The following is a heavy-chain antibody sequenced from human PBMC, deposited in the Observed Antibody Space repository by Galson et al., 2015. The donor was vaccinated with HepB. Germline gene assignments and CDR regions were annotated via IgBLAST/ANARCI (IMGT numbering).Heavy chain of an antibody. CDR2: IKSKTDGGTT. J-gene: IGHJ4*02. V-gene: IGHV3-15*07. CDR3: TTDLGVYAPIDY. Sequence: SLRLSCAASGFTFNTYWMNWVRQAPGKGLEWVGRIKSKTDGGTTDYAAPVKVRFTISRDDSKNTLYLQMNSLETEDTAVYYCTTDLGVYAPIDYWGQGTLVTVSS. CDR1: GFTFNTYW. D-gene: IGHD6-6*01.